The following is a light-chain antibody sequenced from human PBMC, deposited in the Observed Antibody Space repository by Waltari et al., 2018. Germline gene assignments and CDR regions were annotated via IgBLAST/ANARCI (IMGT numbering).Light chain of an antibody. J-gene: IGKJ1*01. CDR3: QESYNPPWT. V-gene: IGKV1-39*01. CDR1: QSISAY. Sequence: DIQMTQSPSSLSASVGDRVTITCRASQSISAYVNWYQQKPGKAPKILIYTASSVQSGVPSRFSGSGSGTDFTLTISSLQPEDFATYYCQESYNPPWTFGQGTKVEI. CDR2: TAS.